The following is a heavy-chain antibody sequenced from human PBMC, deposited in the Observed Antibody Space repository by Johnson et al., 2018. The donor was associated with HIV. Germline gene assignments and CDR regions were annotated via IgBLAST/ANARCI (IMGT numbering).Heavy chain of an antibody. Sequence: EQLVESGGGLVQPGGSLRLSCAASGFTFNIYTMSWVRQAPGKGLEWVSALSGSGVTDYADTVKGRFTISRANSKNTLYLQMNSLRAEDTTVYFCAIMSAPEDADAFDIWGQGTMVTVSS. CDR2: LSGSGVT. V-gene: IGHV3-23*04. CDR3: AIMSAPEDADAFDI. J-gene: IGHJ3*02. D-gene: IGHD1-14*01. CDR1: GFTFNIYT.